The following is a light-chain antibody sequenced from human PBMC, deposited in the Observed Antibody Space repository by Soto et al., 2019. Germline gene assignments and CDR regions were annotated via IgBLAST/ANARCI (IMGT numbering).Light chain of an antibody. CDR3: SSFTSRFTFV. J-gene: IGLJ1*01. Sequence: QSPLTQPASVCGSPGQSYAISCTGTLSDVGAYNYVSWYQQHPGKAPKLMISEVTNRPSGVSDRFSGYKSGNTASLTISGLQAEDEADYYCSSFTSRFTFVFGTGTKVTV. V-gene: IGLV2-14*01. CDR2: EVT. CDR1: LSDVGAYNY.